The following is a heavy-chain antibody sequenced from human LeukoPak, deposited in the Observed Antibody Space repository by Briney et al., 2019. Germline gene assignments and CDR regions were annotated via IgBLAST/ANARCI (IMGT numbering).Heavy chain of an antibody. D-gene: IGHD4-23*01. CDR3: TTGPGNSGY. V-gene: IGHV3-15*01. CDR1: GLTFCNAW. CDR2: IKSTTVDATP. J-gene: IGHJ4*02. Sequence: GGALRLSCAVSGLTFCNAWTSWVPQAAGEGLEWDGRIKSTTVDATPEYTAPVKGRFTISRDDSKNTVYLQMNSLKTEDTAVYYCTTGPGNSGYWGEGTLVTVP.